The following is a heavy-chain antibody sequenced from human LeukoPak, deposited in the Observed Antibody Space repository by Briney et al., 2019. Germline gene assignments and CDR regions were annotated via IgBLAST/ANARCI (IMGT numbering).Heavy chain of an antibody. CDR1: GGSFSGYY. Sequence: SETLSFTCAVYGGSFSGYYWSWIRQPPGKGLEWIGEINHSGSTNYNPSLKSRVTISVYTSKNQFSLKLSSVTAADTAVYYCARVCSSTSYPLYYYYYYGMDVWGQGTTVTVSS. D-gene: IGHD2-2*01. J-gene: IGHJ6*02. V-gene: IGHV4-34*01. CDR2: INHSGST. CDR3: ARVCSSTSYPLYYYYYYGMDV.